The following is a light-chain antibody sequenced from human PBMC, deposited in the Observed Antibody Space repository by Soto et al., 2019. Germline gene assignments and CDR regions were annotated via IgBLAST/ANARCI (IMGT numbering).Light chain of an antibody. Sequence: DIQMTQSPSTLSASVGDRVTITCRASQSISNWLPWYQQRPGKAPKLLIYKASSLESGVPSRFNDSGSGTEFTLTISSLQPDDFATYYCQQYNIYSGLTFGGGTKVEIK. J-gene: IGKJ4*01. CDR1: QSISNW. V-gene: IGKV1-5*03. CDR3: QQYNIYSGLT. CDR2: KAS.